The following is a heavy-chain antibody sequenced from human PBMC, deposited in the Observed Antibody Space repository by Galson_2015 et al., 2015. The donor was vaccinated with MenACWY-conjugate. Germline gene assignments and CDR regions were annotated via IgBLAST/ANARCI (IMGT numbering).Heavy chain of an antibody. J-gene: IGHJ4*02. CDR1: GFTFSSYG. Sequence: SLRLSCAASGFTFSSYGMHWVRQAPGKGLEWVAVIWYDGSNKYYADSVKGRFTISRDNFKNTLYLQMNSLRAEDTAVYYCARALSQKIIVAGYWGQGTLVTVSS. D-gene: IGHD3-16*02. CDR2: IWYDGSNK. CDR3: ARALSQKIIVAGY. V-gene: IGHV3-33*01.